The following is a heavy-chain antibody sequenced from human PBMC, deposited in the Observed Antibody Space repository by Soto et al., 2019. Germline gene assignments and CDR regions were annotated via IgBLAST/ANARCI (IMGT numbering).Heavy chain of an antibody. D-gene: IGHD3-9*01. CDR1: GASVSSGSHY. CDR3: ARVLGEQGNPYFVGFDS. Sequence: PSETLSLTCNVSGASVSSGSHYWSWIRQPPGKGLEWIGHIYFSGSTKYNPSLKSRVTISVDMSKNQFSLRVISVTAADTAVYYCARVLGEQGNPYFVGFDSWGQGTEVTVSS. J-gene: IGHJ4*02. CDR2: IYFSGST. V-gene: IGHV4-61*01.